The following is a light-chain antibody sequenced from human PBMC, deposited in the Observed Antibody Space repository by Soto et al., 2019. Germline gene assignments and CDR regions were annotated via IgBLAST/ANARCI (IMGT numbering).Light chain of an antibody. CDR2: GTP. J-gene: IGKJ1*01. V-gene: IGKV3-20*01. CDR1: QSINGNY. Sequence: EIVLTQSPGTLSLSPGDIATLSCSASQSINGNYLHWYQQIPGQAPRLLIFGTPSRATGIPEMFIGGGSVTDFTLTISRLQPESVAVSYCQQCCYFPGKFGQGTKV. CDR3: QQCCYFPGK.